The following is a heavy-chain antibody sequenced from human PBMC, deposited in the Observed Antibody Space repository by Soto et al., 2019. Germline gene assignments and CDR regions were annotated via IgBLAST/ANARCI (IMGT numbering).Heavy chain of an antibody. Sequence: QMQLVQSGPEVKKPGTSVKVSCKASGFTFTSSAMQWVRQARGQRLEWIGWIVVGSGNTNYARKFQERVTITRDMSTSTAYMELSSLRSEDTAVYYCAADAGYYDILTGYRRYWYFDLWGRGTLVTVSS. J-gene: IGHJ2*01. D-gene: IGHD3-9*01. CDR1: GFTFTSSA. CDR2: IVVGSGNT. V-gene: IGHV1-58*02. CDR3: AADAGYYDILTGYRRYWYFDL.